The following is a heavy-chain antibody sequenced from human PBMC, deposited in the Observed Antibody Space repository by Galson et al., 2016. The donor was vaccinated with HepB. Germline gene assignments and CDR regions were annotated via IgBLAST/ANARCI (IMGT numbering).Heavy chain of an antibody. D-gene: IGHD1-26*01. Sequence: SLRLSCAASGFTFSSHTLSWVRQAPGKGLEWVSGISGSGRTTFYLDSVKGRFSISRDNSKNTLHLQMNSLRAEDTAVYYCAKDAIYSDYYFEHWGQGALVTVSS. J-gene: IGHJ4*02. CDR3: AKDAIYSDYYFEH. CDR1: GFTFSSHT. CDR2: ISGSGRTT. V-gene: IGHV3-23*01.